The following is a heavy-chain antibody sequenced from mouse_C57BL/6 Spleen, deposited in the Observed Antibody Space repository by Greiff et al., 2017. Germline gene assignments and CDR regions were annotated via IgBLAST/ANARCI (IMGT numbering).Heavy chain of an antibody. Sequence: EVQLQQSGTVLARPGASVKMSCKTSGYTFTSYWMHWVKQRPGQGLEWIGAIYPGNSDTSYNQKFKGKAKLTAVTSASTAYMELSSLTNEDSAVYYCTRWDTTVVAKRNYVDYWGQGTTLTVSS. V-gene: IGHV1-5*01. J-gene: IGHJ2*01. CDR3: TRWDTTVVAKRNYVDY. D-gene: IGHD1-1*01. CDR1: GYTFTSYW. CDR2: IYPGNSDT.